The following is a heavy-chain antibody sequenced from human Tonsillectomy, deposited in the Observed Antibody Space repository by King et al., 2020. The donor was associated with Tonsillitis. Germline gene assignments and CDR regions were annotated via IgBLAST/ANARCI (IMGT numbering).Heavy chain of an antibody. V-gene: IGHV3-23*01. CDR1: GFSFSTYT. CDR3: AKVSGFSSAWYSPYFDD. CDR2: ISGSGGST. D-gene: IGHD6-19*01. J-gene: IGHJ4*01. Sequence: VNLLESGGGLVQPGESLRLSCVASGFSFSTYTLSWVRQAPGKGLEWVSFISGSGGSTFYADSMKGRFTISRDNSKNTLYLQMSSLRAEDTAVYYCAKVSGFSSAWYSPYFDDWGQGTLVTVSS.